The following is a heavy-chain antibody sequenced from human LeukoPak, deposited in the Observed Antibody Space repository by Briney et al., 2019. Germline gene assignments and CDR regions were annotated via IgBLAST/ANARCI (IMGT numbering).Heavy chain of an antibody. V-gene: IGHV3-21*01. CDR1: GFTFSTFS. Sequence: RGSLRLSCAASGFTFSTFSMNWVRQTPGKGLEWVSALSGCGSDIYYADSVKGRFTISRDNPKRSLYLQMNSLRAEDTAVYYCARRTFPNDAFDVWGQGTVVTVSS. CDR2: LSGCGSDI. CDR3: ARRTFPNDAFDV. D-gene: IGHD1-7*01. J-gene: IGHJ3*01.